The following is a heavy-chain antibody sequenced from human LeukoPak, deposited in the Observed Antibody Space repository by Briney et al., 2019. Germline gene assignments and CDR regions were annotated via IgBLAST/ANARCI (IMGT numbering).Heavy chain of an antibody. CDR1: GYTFTGYY. Sequence: GASVKVSCKASGYTFTGYYIHWVRQPPGQGLEWMGWFNPSSGGTDSAQKFQGRVTMTGDTSISTAYMELRGLTSDDTAIYYCAREYGSGYYYVYLDYWGQGTLVTVSS. D-gene: IGHD3-10*01. J-gene: IGHJ4*02. CDR3: AREYGSGYYYVYLDY. CDR2: FNPSSGGT. V-gene: IGHV1-2*02.